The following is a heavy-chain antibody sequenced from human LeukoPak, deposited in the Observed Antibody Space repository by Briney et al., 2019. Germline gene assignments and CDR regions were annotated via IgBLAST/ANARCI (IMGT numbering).Heavy chain of an antibody. D-gene: IGHD4-23*01. J-gene: IGHJ5*02. CDR1: GGTFSSYA. CDR2: IIPILGIA. Sequence: GSSVKVSCKASGGTFSSYAISWVRQAPGQGLEWMGRIIPILGIANYAQKFQGRVTITADKSTSTAYMELSSLRSEDTAVYYCARAATDYGGNSIWFDPWGQGTLVTVSS. CDR3: ARAATDYGGNSIWFDP. V-gene: IGHV1-69*04.